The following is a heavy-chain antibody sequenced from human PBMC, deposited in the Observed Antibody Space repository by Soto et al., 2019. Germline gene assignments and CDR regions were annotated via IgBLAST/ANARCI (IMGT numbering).Heavy chain of an antibody. CDR1: EDTFTHYD. D-gene: IGHD2-8*01. J-gene: IGHJ5*02. Sequence: QVELVQSGAEVKKPGASVKVSCQASEDTFTHYDINWLRQATGQGLEWMGWMNPNTGNIDYAHKFPGRVTITRDNATTTVYIELSSLRNADTAIYYYVRRVANGHRSWFDLWSHGTLVTVSS. CDR2: MNPNTGNI. CDR3: VRRVANGHRSWFDL. V-gene: IGHV1-8*01.